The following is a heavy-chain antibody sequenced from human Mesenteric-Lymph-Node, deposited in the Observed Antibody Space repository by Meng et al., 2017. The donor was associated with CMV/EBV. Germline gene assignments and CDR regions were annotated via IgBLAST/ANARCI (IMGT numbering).Heavy chain of an antibody. Sequence: GGSLRLSWAASGFIFSDYSMNWVRQAPGKGLEWVSSITKSGSYIYYADSMKGRFTISRDNAKRSLYLQMNSLRAEDTAVYYCARLYNWNYAAFDIWGQGTMVTVSS. V-gene: IGHV3-21*01. J-gene: IGHJ3*02. CDR2: ITKSGSYI. D-gene: IGHD1-7*01. CDR1: GFIFSDYS. CDR3: ARLYNWNYAAFDI.